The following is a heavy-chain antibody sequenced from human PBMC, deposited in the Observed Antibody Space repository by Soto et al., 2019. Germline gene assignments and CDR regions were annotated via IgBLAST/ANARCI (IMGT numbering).Heavy chain of an antibody. J-gene: IGHJ4*02. D-gene: IGHD2-15*01. Sequence: PGGSLRLSCAASGFTFSNYWMTWVRQAPGKGLEWVANIKEDGSEKHYVDSVKGRFTISRDNAKNSLYLQMNSLRVEDTAVYFCSRGVVVGAKAWSYWGRGALGTVSS. V-gene: IGHV3-7*01. CDR2: IKEDGSEK. CDR1: GFTFSNYW. CDR3: SRGVVVGAKAWSY.